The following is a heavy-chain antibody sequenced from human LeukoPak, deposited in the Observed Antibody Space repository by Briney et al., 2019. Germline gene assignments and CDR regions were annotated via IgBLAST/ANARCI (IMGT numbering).Heavy chain of an antibody. V-gene: IGHV3-30-3*01. CDR2: ISYDGSNK. Sequence: GGSLRLSCAASGFTFSSYAMHWVRQAPGKGLEWVAVISYDGSNKYYADSVKGRFTISRDNSKNTLYLQMNSLRAEDTAVYYCARGSSTVGDAFDIWGQGTMVTVSS. J-gene: IGHJ3*02. D-gene: IGHD2-2*01. CDR1: GFTFSSYA. CDR3: ARGSSTVGDAFDI.